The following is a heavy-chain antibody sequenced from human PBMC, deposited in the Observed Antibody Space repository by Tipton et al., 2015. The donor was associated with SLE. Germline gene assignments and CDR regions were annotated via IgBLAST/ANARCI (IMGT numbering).Heavy chain of an antibody. Sequence: TLSLTCAAYGESFSDYYWSWIRQPPGKGLEWIGSFYYSGNRYYNPSLKRRVSISVDTSKNQFSQKLSAVTAADTAVYYCARGLAMVRGDSMDYWGQGTLVTVSS. J-gene: IGHJ4*02. D-gene: IGHD3-10*01. V-gene: IGHV4-34*01. CDR1: GESFSDYY. CDR2: FYYSGNR. CDR3: ARGLAMVRGDSMDY.